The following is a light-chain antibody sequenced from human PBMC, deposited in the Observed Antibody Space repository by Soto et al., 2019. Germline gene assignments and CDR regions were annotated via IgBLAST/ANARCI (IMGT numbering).Light chain of an antibody. CDR2: DAS. CDR1: QSVSSY. Sequence: EIVLTHGPVTLYLSPGERATLSCRASQSVSSYLSWYQQRPGQAPRLLIYDASNRATGIPARFSGSGSGTDFTLTISSLEPEDFVVYYCHQRSNWPLTFGGGTKV. V-gene: IGKV3-11*01. J-gene: IGKJ4*01. CDR3: HQRSNWPLT.